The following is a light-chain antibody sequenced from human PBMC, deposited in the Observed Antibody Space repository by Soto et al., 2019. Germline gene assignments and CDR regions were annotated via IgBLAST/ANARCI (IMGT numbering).Light chain of an antibody. CDR1: QSISSN. J-gene: IGKJ1*01. Sequence: DIQMTHSPSALSASIGDRITITCRASQSISSNLNWYHQKPGKVPKLLIYAASSLQSGVPSRFSGSGSGTDFTLTISSLQPEDFATYYCQQSYRSPPTFGQGTKVDI. CDR2: AAS. CDR3: QQSYRSPPT. V-gene: IGKV1-39*01.